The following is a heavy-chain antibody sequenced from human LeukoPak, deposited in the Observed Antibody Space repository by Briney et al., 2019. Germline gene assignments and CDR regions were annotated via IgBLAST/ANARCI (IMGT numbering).Heavy chain of an antibody. CDR2: IFSTGST. CDR3: ARGAYGSGSGNGFNI. V-gene: IGHV4-61*02. J-gene: IGHJ3*02. Sequence: SQTLSLTCTVSGGSITSGTYYWSWIRQPAGKGLEWIGRIFSTGSTNYNPSLKSRVTMSVDTSKNQFSLNLSSVTAADTAVYYCARGAYGSGSGNGFNIWGQGTTVTVSS. D-gene: IGHD3-10*01. CDR1: GGSITSGTYY.